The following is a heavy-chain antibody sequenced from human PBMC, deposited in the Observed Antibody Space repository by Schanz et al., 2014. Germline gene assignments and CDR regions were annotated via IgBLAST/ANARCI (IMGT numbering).Heavy chain of an antibody. Sequence: QVQLVESGGGVVQPGRSLRLSCAASGFTFSNFGLHWVRQAPGKGLNWVAVISSDGTNKYYADSVQGRFTLSKDFSKDTLYLQLTSLRPEDTAVYYCARPIYDLWSGSFDYWGQGTLVTVSS. CDR1: GFTFSNFG. CDR3: ARPIYDLWSGSFDY. J-gene: IGHJ4*02. D-gene: IGHD3-3*01. CDR2: ISSDGTNK. V-gene: IGHV3-30*03.